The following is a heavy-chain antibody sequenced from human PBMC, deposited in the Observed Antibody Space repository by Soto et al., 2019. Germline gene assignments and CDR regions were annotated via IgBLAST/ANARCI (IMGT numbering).Heavy chain of an antibody. V-gene: IGHV3-7*01. J-gene: IGHJ4*02. CDR1: GFTFSSYW. Sequence: GGSLRLSCAASGFTFSSYWMSWVRQAPGKGLEWVANIKQDGSEKYYVDSVKGRFTISRDNAKNSLYLQMNSLRAEDTAVYYCARGGNTGYSYGHLDYWGQGTLVTVSS. CDR2: IKQDGSEK. D-gene: IGHD5-18*01. CDR3: ARGGNTGYSYGHLDY.